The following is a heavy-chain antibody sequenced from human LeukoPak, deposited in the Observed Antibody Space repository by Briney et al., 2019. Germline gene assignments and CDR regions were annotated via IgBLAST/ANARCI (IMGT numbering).Heavy chain of an antibody. V-gene: IGHV3-21*01. Sequence: GGSLRLSCAASGFTFSSYSMNWVRQAPGKGLEWVSSISRSSDYTYYADSVKGRFTISRDNAKNSLYLQMNSLRAEDTAVYYCAVAGLSYWYFDLWSRGTLVTVSS. CDR3: AVAGLSYWYFDL. J-gene: IGHJ2*01. D-gene: IGHD6-19*01. CDR2: ISRSSDYT. CDR1: GFTFSSYS.